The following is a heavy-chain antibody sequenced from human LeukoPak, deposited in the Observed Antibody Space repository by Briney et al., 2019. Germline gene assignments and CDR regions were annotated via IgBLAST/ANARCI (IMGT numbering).Heavy chain of an antibody. CDR2: IIPIFGTA. Sequence: GASVKVSCKASGGTFSSYAISWVRQVPGQGLEWMGGIIPIFGTANYAQKFQGRVTITTDESTSTAYMELSSLRSEDTAVYYCARGTGTYFTFDYWGQGTLVTVSS. V-gene: IGHV1-69*05. CDR3: ARGTGTYFTFDY. CDR1: GGTFSSYA. J-gene: IGHJ4*02. D-gene: IGHD7-27*01.